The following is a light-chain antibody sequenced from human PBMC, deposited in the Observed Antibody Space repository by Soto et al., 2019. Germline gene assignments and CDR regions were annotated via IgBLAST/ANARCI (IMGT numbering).Light chain of an antibody. CDR3: QQYNSHSQT. Sequence: GDRITITCRASQSISTWLAWYQQKPGKAPKLLISDASSLENWVPSRFSGSGSGTEFTLTISSLQPDDFETYYCQQYNSHSQTFGQGTKVDIK. CDR1: QSISTW. CDR2: DAS. J-gene: IGKJ1*01. V-gene: IGKV1-5*01.